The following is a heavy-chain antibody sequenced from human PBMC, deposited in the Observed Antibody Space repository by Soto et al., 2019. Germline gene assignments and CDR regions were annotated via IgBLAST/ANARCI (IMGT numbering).Heavy chain of an antibody. Sequence: QVQLQESGPRLVKPSQTLSLTCTVSGGSISSGGYYWSWIRQHPGKGLEWIGYIYYSGSTYYNPSLKSRVTISVDTSKNQFSLKLSSVTAADTAVYYCARDSLTTSNYYGMDVWGQGTTVTVSS. CDR3: ARDSLTTSNYYGMDV. V-gene: IGHV4-31*03. J-gene: IGHJ6*02. CDR2: IYYSGST. D-gene: IGHD4-4*01. CDR1: GGSISSGGYY.